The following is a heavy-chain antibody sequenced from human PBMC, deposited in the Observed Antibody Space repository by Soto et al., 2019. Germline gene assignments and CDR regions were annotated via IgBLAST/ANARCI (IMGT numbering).Heavy chain of an antibody. D-gene: IGHD6-25*01. J-gene: IGHJ6*02. CDR3: AREGIAAADTGLDV. Sequence: QVQLQQWGAGLLKPSETLSLTCAVYGGSFSSYYWSWIRQPPGKGLQWIGEIKHSGSTKYNPSLKSRVTISVDPSKNQFSLNLSSVTAADTAVYYCAREGIAAADTGLDVWGQGTTVTVSS. CDR1: GGSFSSYY. CDR2: IKHSGST. V-gene: IGHV4-34*01.